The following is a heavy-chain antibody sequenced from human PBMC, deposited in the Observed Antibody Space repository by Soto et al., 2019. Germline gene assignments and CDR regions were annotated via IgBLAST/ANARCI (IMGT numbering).Heavy chain of an antibody. D-gene: IGHD1-7*01. CDR1: GFTFDDYA. J-gene: IGHJ4*02. Sequence: EVQLVESGGGLVQPGRSLRLSCAASGFTFDDYAMHWVRQAPGKGLGGVSGISWNSGSIGYADSVKGRFTISRDNAKNSLYLQMNSLRAEDTALYYCAKDIFPTGTTSFDYWGQGTLVTVSS. V-gene: IGHV3-9*01. CDR2: ISWNSGSI. CDR3: AKDIFPTGTTSFDY.